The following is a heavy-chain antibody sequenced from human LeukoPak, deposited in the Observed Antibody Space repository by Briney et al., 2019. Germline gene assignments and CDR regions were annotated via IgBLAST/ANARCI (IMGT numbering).Heavy chain of an antibody. CDR3: ARLPTGFPNWFDP. V-gene: IGHV4-39*01. Sequence: SETLSLTRTVSGGSIISSSYNWGCIRQPPGKGLEWIGTIYYSGTTYYNPSLQSRVTISVDTSKNEFSLKVNSVTAADTAVYYCARLPTGFPNWFDPWGQGTRVTVSS. CDR1: GGSIISSSYN. J-gene: IGHJ5*02. D-gene: IGHD2-8*02. CDR2: IYYSGTT.